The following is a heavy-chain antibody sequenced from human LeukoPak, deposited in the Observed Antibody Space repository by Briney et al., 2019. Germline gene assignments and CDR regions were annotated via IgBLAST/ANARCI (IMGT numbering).Heavy chain of an antibody. Sequence: SETLSLTCTVSGGSISSSSYYWSWIRQPPGKGLEWIGYIYYSGSTNYNPSLKSRVTISVDTSKNQFSLKLSSVTAADTAVYYCARGEGRLVGSEPDAFDIWGQGTMVTVSS. CDR1: GGSISSSSYY. CDR2: IYYSGST. V-gene: IGHV4-61*01. J-gene: IGHJ3*02. D-gene: IGHD2-2*01. CDR3: ARGEGRLVGSEPDAFDI.